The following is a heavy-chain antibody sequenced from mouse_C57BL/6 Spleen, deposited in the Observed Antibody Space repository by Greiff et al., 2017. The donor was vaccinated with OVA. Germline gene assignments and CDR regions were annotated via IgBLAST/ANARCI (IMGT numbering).Heavy chain of an antibody. J-gene: IGHJ2*01. CDR1: GFTFSSYA. Sequence: EVQRVESGGGLVKPGGSLKLSCAASGFTFSSYAMSWVRQTPEKRLEWVATISDGGSYTYYPDNVKGRFTISRDNAKNNLYLQMSHLKSEDTAMYYCARSNYYFDYWGQGTTLTVSS. D-gene: IGHD2-5*01. CDR2: ISDGGSYT. V-gene: IGHV5-4*01. CDR3: ARSNYYFDY.